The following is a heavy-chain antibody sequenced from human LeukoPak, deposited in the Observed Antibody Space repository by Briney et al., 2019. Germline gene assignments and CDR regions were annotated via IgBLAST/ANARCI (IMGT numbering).Heavy chain of an antibody. CDR2: INHSGST. D-gene: IGHD6-19*01. J-gene: IGHJ4*02. Sequence: SETLSLTCAVYGGSFSGYSWSWIRQPPGKGLEWIGEINHSGSTNYNPSLKSRVTISVDTSKNQFSLKLSSVTAADTAVYYLAXLVSGWSYYFDYWGQGTLVTVSS. V-gene: IGHV4-34*03. CDR3: AXLVSGWSYYFDY. CDR1: GGSFSGYS.